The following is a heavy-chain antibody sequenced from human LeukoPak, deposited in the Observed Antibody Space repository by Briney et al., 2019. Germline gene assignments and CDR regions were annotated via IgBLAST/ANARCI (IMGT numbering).Heavy chain of an antibody. CDR3: AREGRRDFWSGYTHDY. J-gene: IGHJ4*02. Sequence: SETLSLTCTVSGGSISRSSYYWGWIRQPPGKGLEWIGSIYYSGTTYYNPSLKSRVIISVDTSKNQFSLKLSSVTAADTAVYYCAREGRRDFWSGYTHDYWGQGTLVTVSS. CDR1: GGSISRSSYY. V-gene: IGHV4-39*07. D-gene: IGHD3-3*01. CDR2: IYYSGTT.